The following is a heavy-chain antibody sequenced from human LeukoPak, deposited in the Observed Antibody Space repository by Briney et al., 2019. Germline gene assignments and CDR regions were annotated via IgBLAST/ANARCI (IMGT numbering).Heavy chain of an antibody. D-gene: IGHD2-15*01. J-gene: IGHJ4*02. Sequence: ASVKVSCKASGYTFTSYGISWVRQAPGQGLEWMGWISAYNGNTNHAQKLQGRVTMTTDTSTSTAYMELRSLRSDDTAVYYCARYDCSGGSCYIFGYWGQGTLVTVSS. V-gene: IGHV1-18*01. CDR1: GYTFTSYG. CDR2: ISAYNGNT. CDR3: ARYDCSGGSCYIFGY.